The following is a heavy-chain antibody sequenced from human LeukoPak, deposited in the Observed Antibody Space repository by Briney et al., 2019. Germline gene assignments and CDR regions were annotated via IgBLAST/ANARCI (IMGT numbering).Heavy chain of an antibody. J-gene: IGHJ4*02. Sequence: SETLSLTCTVSGGSISSYYWSWIRQPPGKGLEWIGYIYYSGSTNYNPSLKSRVTISVDTSKNQSSLKRSSVTAADTAVYYCARGGYYGSAFDYWGQGTLVTVSS. D-gene: IGHD3-10*01. CDR1: GGSISSYY. CDR2: IYYSGST. V-gene: IGHV4-59*01. CDR3: ARGGYYGSAFDY.